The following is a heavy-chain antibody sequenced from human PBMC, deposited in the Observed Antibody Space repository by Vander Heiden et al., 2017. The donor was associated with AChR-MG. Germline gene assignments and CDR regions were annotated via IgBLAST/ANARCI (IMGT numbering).Heavy chain of an antibody. Sequence: QVPLVESGGGVVQPGRSLRLCCAGAGVTFSSYCMHWVRQAPGKGLEWVAVISYDGSNKYYADSVKGRFTISRDNSKNTLYLQMNSLRAEDTAVYYCATIAVAGKYYFDYWGQGTLVTVSS. V-gene: IGHV3-30*03. CDR2: ISYDGSNK. CDR3: ATIAVAGKYYFDY. CDR1: GVTFSSYC. J-gene: IGHJ4*02. D-gene: IGHD6-19*01.